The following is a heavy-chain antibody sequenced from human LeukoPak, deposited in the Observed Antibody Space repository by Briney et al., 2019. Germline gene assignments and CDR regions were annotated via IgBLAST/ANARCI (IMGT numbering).Heavy chain of an antibody. V-gene: IGHV1-46*01. CDR2: INPSGGST. J-gene: IGHJ6*02. CDR1: GYTFTSYY. D-gene: IGHD2-2*01. Sequence: ASVKVSCKASGYTFTSYYMHWVRQAPGQGLEWMGIINPSGGSTSYARKFQGRVTMTRDTSTSTVYMELSSLRSEDTAVYYCARASSTPPDYYYYYGMDVWGQGTTVTVSS. CDR3: ARASSTPPDYYYYYGMDV.